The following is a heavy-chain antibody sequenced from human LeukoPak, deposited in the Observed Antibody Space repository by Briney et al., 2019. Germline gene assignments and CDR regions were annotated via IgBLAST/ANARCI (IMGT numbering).Heavy chain of an antibody. J-gene: IGHJ4*02. CDR3: ARDKYYYGSGSYNTDY. D-gene: IGHD3-10*01. CDR2: VSSSGSTI. V-gene: IGHV3-48*03. CDR1: GFTFSSYE. Sequence: GGSLRLSCAASGFTFSSYEMNWVRQAPGKGLEWVSCVSSSGSTIYYADSVKGRFTISRDNAKNSLYLQMNSLRAEDTAVYYCARDKYYYGSGSYNTDYWGQGTLVTVSS.